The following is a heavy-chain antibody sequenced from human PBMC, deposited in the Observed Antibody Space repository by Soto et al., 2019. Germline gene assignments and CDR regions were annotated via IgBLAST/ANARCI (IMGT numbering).Heavy chain of an antibody. CDR3: ARPHFSSSYYFDY. Sequence: GASVKVPCKASGYTFTSYAMHWVRQAPGQRLEWMGWINAGNGNTKYSQKFQGRVSITRDTSASTAYMELSSLRSEDTAVYYCARPHFSSSYYFDYWGQGTLVTVSS. CDR1: GYTFTSYA. D-gene: IGHD6-13*01. CDR2: INAGNGNT. J-gene: IGHJ4*02. V-gene: IGHV1-3*01.